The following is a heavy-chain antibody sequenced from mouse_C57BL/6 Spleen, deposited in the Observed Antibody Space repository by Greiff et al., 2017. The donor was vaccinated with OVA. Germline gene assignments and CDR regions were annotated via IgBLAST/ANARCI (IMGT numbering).Heavy chain of an antibody. CDR3: APSAMDY. Sequence: QVQLQQSGPELVKPGASVKISCKASGYAFSSSWMNWVKQRPGKGLEWIGRIYPGDGDTNYNGKFKGTATLTADKSSSTAYMQLSSLTSEDSAVYFCAPSAMDYWGQGTSVTVSS. V-gene: IGHV1-82*01. J-gene: IGHJ4*01. CDR1: GYAFSSSW. CDR2: IYPGDGDT.